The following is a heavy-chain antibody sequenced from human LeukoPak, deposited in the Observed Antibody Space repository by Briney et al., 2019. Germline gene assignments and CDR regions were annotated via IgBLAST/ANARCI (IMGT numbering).Heavy chain of an antibody. CDR2: TYHSGST. Sequence: SQTLSLTCAVSGGSISSGGYSWSWIRQPPGKGLEWIGYTYHSGSTYYNPSLKSRVTISVDRSKNQFSLKLSSVTAADTAVYYCARGLDYGDFYFDYWGQGTLVTVSS. J-gene: IGHJ4*02. D-gene: IGHD4-17*01. CDR3: ARGLDYGDFYFDY. CDR1: GGSISSGGYS. V-gene: IGHV4-30-2*01.